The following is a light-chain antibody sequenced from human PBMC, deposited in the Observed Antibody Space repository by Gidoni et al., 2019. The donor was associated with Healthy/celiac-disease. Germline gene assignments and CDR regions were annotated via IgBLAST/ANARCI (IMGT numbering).Light chain of an antibody. CDR2: DAS. CDR1: QSVSSY. CDR3: QQRSNWVFT. J-gene: IGKJ3*01. Sequence: DIVLTQSPATLSLSPGERATLSCRASQSVSSYLAWYQQEPGQAPRLLIYDASNRATGIPARFSGSGSGTDFTLTISSLEPEDFAVYYCQQRSNWVFTFGPGTKVDIK. V-gene: IGKV3-11*01.